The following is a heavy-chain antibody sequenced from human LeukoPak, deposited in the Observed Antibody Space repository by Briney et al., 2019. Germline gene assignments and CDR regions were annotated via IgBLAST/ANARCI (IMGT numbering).Heavy chain of an antibody. D-gene: IGHD2-2*02. Sequence: SETLSLTCAVYGGSFSGYYWSWTRQPPGKGLEWNGEIKHSGSTNYNPSLKSRVTISVDTSKNQFSLKLSSVTAADTAVYYCARCQGRSTSCYRGTDYWGQGTLVTVSS. CDR1: GGSFSGYY. CDR3: ARCQGRSTSCYRGTDY. CDR2: IKHSGST. J-gene: IGHJ4*02. V-gene: IGHV4-34*01.